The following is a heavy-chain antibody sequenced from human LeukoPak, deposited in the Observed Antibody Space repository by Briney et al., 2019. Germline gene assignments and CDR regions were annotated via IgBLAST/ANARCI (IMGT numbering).Heavy chain of an antibody. D-gene: IGHD3-10*01. CDR3: ARISMVRGATPDY. V-gene: IGHV3-7*01. CDR2: IKQDGSEK. Sequence: GGSLRLSCAASGFTFSSYWISWVRQAPGNGLEWMANIKQDGSEKYYVDSVKGRFTISRDNAKNSLYLQMNSLRAEDTAVYYCARISMVRGATPDYWGQGTLVTVSS. CDR1: GFTFSSYW. J-gene: IGHJ4*02.